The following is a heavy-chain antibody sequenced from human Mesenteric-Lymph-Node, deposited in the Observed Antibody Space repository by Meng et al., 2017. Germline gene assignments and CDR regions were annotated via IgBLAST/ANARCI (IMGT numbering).Heavy chain of an antibody. J-gene: IGHJ4*02. CDR1: GDSVNTHYY. Sequence: SETLSLTCTVSGDSVNTHYYWSWIRQSPEKGLELIGYIYHSGSANYNPSLKSRVTISVDTSRNQVSMKLNSLTAADTAVYYCARMIGSGPFDHWGQGSRVTVSS. CDR3: ARMIGSGPFDH. D-gene: IGHD6-19*01. CDR2: IYHSGSA. V-gene: IGHV4-61*01.